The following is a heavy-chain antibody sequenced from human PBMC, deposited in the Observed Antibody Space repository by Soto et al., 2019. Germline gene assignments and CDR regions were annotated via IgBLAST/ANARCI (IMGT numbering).Heavy chain of an antibody. D-gene: IGHD3-3*01. CDR1: GFTFSTHA. J-gene: IGHJ6*02. CDR3: AKDSGYDLSGMDV. V-gene: IGHV3-30*01. Sequence: PGGSLRLSCAASGFTFSTHALLWVRQAPGKGLEWVSIISFDGRNKYYADSVEGRFTISRDNSKTTLYLQMNSLRAEDTALYYCAKDSGYDLSGMDVWGQGTTVTVSS. CDR2: ISFDGRNK.